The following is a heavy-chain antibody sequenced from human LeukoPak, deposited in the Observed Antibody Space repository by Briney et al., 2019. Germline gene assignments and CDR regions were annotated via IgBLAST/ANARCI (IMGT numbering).Heavy chain of an antibody. J-gene: IGHJ6*03. Sequence: PGGSLRLSCAASGFTFNSYGMHWVRQAPGKGLEGVAVIWYDGSNKYYADSVRGRFTISRDNSKNTLYLQMNSLRAEDTAVYYCAKACDTTGYYPACYYYMDVWGKGTTVTVSS. CDR3: AKACDTTGYYPACYYYMDV. CDR2: IWYDGSNK. D-gene: IGHD3-22*01. CDR1: GFTFNSYG. V-gene: IGHV3-33*06.